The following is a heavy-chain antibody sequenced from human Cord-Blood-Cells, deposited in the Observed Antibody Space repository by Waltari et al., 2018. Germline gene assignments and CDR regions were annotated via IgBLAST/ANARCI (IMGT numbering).Heavy chain of an antibody. J-gene: IGHJ3*02. D-gene: IGHD1-26*01. CDR1: GGSISSSSYY. Sequence: QLQLQESGPGLVKPSETLSLTCTVSGGSISSSSYYWGWIRQPPGKGLEWIGSSYYSGTTYYNPSLKRRVTISVDTSKNQFSLKLSSVTAADTAVYYCARQYSGSSHDAFDIWGQGTMVTVSS. CDR3: ARQYSGSSHDAFDI. V-gene: IGHV4-39*01. CDR2: SYYSGTT.